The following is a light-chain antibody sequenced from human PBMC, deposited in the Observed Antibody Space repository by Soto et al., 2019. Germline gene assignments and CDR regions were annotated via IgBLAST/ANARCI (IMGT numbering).Light chain of an antibody. Sequence: DIVMTQSPLSLPVTPGEPASISCRSSQSLLHSNGYSYLDWYLQKPGQSPQLLIYLGSNRASGVPDRFSGSGSGTDFTLKISRVEAGDVGVYYCMQPLQSWTFGQGTKVDIK. CDR1: QSLLHSNGYSY. J-gene: IGKJ1*01. CDR3: MQPLQSWT. V-gene: IGKV2-28*01. CDR2: LGS.